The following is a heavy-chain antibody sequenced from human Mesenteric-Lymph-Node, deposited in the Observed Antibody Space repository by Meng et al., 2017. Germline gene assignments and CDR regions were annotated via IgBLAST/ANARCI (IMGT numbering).Heavy chain of an antibody. CDR2: IYHSGRT. CDR3: TTLYGDSIS. D-gene: IGHD4-17*01. V-gene: IGHV4-4*02. Sequence: QVQRQESGPELVRPSETLSLPCTVSGDSVRNDQWWSWVRQAPGKGLEWIGEIYHSGRTNYNPSVKSRVSMSVDKSQNHFSLRLSSVTAADTAVYYCTTLYGDSISWGQGTLVTVSS. CDR1: GDSVRNDQW. J-gene: IGHJ4*02.